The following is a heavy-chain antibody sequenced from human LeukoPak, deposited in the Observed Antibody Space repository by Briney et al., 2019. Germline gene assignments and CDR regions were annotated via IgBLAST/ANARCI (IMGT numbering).Heavy chain of an antibody. CDR3: ARDVVVAATSLDY. D-gene: IGHD2-15*01. Sequence: SVKVSCKASGGTFSSYAISWVRQAPGQGLEWMGRIIPILGIANYAQKFQGRVTITADKSTSTAYMELSSLRSEDTAVYYCARDVVVAATSLDYWGQGALVTVSS. CDR1: GGTFSSYA. CDR2: IIPILGIA. J-gene: IGHJ4*02. V-gene: IGHV1-69*04.